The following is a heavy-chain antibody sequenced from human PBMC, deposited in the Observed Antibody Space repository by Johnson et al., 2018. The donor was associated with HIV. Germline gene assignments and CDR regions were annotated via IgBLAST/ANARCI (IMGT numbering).Heavy chain of an antibody. CDR2: ISGSGGST. D-gene: IGHD5-24*01. CDR1: GFTFSSYA. V-gene: IGHV3-23*04. CDR3: AKDIYGYDAFDI. Sequence: MQLVESGGSLVQPGGSLRLSCAGSGFTFSSYAISWVRRAPGKGLEWVSTISGSGGSTYHADSVKGRFTISRDNSNNTLYMQMKSLKAEDTAVYYCAKDIYGYDAFDIWGQGTMVTVSS. J-gene: IGHJ3*02.